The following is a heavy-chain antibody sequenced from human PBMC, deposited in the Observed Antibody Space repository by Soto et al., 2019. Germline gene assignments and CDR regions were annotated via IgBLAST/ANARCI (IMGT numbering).Heavy chain of an antibody. CDR3: TRYRNQGSSGWALDY. CDR1: GFTFSDYI. J-gene: IGHJ4*02. Sequence: GGSLRLSCAASGFTFSDYIMDWVRQAPGKGLKWVGRSRNKANSYTTEYAASVKGRFIISRDDSKNSLYLQMYSLKTEDTAVYYFTRYRNQGSSGWALDYWGQGTLVTVSS. V-gene: IGHV3-72*01. CDR2: SRNKANSYTT. D-gene: IGHD6-19*01.